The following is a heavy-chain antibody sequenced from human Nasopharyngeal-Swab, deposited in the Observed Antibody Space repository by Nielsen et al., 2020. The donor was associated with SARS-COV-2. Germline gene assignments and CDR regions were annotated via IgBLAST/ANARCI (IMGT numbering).Heavy chain of an antibody. V-gene: IGHV3-33*01. CDR1: GFTFSSYG. J-gene: IGHJ4*02. CDR2: IWYDGSNK. D-gene: IGHD4-11*01. CDR3: ARDLEVGLSSYSNQDY. Sequence: GESLKISCAASGFTFSSYGMHWARQAPGKGLEWVAVIWYDGSNKYYADSVKGRFTISRDNSKNTLYLQMNSLRAEDTAVYYCARDLEVGLSSYSNQDYWGQGTLVTVSS.